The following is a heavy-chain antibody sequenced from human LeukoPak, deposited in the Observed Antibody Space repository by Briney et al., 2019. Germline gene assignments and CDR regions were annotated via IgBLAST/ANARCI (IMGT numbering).Heavy chain of an antibody. V-gene: IGHV3-74*01. CDR1: GFTFSPYW. J-gene: IGHJ4*02. Sequence: GGSLRLSCAASGFTFSPYWMHWVRQVPGKGLVWVSRKSIDGSGTNSADSVKGRFTISRDNAKNTLYLQMDSLRAEDTAVYYCARDRGGSGPTTVDYWGQGTLVTVSS. CDR3: ARDRGGSGPTTVDY. D-gene: IGHD6-19*01. CDR2: KSIDGSGT.